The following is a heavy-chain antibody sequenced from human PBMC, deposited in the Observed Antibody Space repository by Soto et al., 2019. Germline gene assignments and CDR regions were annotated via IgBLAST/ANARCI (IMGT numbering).Heavy chain of an antibody. D-gene: IGHD2-21*01. J-gene: IGHJ3*02. CDR2: ILPIFGTA. V-gene: IGHV1-69*06. Sequence: SVKVSCKASGGSFSTSSINWVRQAPGQRPEWMANILPIFGTADYAQKFQGRLTITADTSTNTAYMELRSLFSEDTAVYYCARGREFGGNSDAYEIWGQGTVVTVSS. CDR1: GGSFSTSS. CDR3: ARGREFGGNSDAYEI.